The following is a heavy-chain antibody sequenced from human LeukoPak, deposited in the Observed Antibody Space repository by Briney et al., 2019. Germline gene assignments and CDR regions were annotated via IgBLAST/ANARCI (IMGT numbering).Heavy chain of an antibody. J-gene: IGHJ4*02. CDR2: IYYSGST. CDR1: GGSFSGYY. D-gene: IGHD3-22*01. CDR3: ARDGYYYDSSGYYKGAFDY. V-gene: IGHV4-59*01. Sequence: TPSETLSLTCAVYGGSFSGYYWSWIRQPPGKGLEWIGYIYYSGSTNYNPSLKSRVTISVDTSKNQFSLKLSSVTAADTAVYYCARDGYYYDSSGYYKGAFDYWGQGTLVTVSS.